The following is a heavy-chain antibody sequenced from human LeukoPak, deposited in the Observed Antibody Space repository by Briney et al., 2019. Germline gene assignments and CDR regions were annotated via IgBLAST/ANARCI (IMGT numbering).Heavy chain of an antibody. J-gene: IGHJ5*02. V-gene: IGHV1-2*02. CDR2: INPKSGGT. D-gene: IGHD4-17*01. CDR1: GYTFTGYY. CDR3: AREDYGFDP. Sequence: GASVKVSCKTAGYTFTGYYMHWVRQAPGQGLEWMGWINPKSGGTNYAQKFQGRVTMTRDTSIHTAYMELSRLRSDDTAVYYCAREDYGFDPWGRGTLVTVSS.